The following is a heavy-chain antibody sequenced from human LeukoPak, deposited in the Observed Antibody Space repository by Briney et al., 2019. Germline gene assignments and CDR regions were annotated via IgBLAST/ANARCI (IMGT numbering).Heavy chain of an antibody. CDR3: AEIAFSGSYYGGFDY. CDR2: ISYDGNNK. Sequence: GGSLRLSCAASGFTFSSHGMHWVRQAPDRGLEWVAVISYDGNNKYYADSVTGRFTISRDNSKSTLYLQVNSLRAEDTAVYYCAEIAFSGSYYGGFDYWGQGTLVTVSS. V-gene: IGHV3-30*18. D-gene: IGHD1-26*01. CDR1: GFTFSSHG. J-gene: IGHJ4*02.